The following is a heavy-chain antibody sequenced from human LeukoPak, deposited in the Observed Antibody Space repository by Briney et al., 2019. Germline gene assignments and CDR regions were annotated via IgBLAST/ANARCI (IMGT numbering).Heavy chain of an antibody. V-gene: IGHV3-7*04. CDR3: ARGYCSGGSCFSSTGNFDL. CDR1: XXXFSSFW. CDR2: IKQDGSEK. Sequence: GGSLRLSCAXSXXXFSSFWMSWVRQAPGKGLEWVANIKQDGSEKYYVDSVKGRFTVSRDNAENSLYLQMNSLRAEDTAVYYCARGYCSGGSCFSSTGNFDLWGRGTLVTVSS. D-gene: IGHD2-15*01. J-gene: IGHJ2*01.